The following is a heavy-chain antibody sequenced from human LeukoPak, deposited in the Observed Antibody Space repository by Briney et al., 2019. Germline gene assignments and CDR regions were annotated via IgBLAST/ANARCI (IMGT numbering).Heavy chain of an antibody. CDR1: GGSISTYF. V-gene: IGHV4-59*01. D-gene: IGHD7-27*01. CDR3: ARGPPEAGDRRYFDL. J-gene: IGHJ2*01. CDR2: TYYSGST. Sequence: SETLSLTCTVSGGSISTYFWNWIRQPPGKGLEWIGYTYYSGSTNYNPPLKSRVTISVDTSKNQFSLKLNSVTAADTALYYCARGPPEAGDRRYFDLWGRGTLVTVSS.